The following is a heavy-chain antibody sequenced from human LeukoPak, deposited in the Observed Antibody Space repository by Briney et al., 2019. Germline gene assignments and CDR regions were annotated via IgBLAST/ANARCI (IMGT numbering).Heavy chain of an antibody. J-gene: IGHJ4*02. Sequence: SETLSLTCTVSGGSINSSSYYWGWIRQPPGKGLEWIGSIYYSGSTYYNPSLKSRVTISVETSKNQFSLKLSSVTAADTAVYYCAVEGYYDSSGYYPATLFDYWGQGTLVTVSS. CDR2: IYYSGST. CDR3: AVEGYYDSSGYYPATLFDY. V-gene: IGHV4-39*01. CDR1: GGSINSSSYY. D-gene: IGHD3-22*01.